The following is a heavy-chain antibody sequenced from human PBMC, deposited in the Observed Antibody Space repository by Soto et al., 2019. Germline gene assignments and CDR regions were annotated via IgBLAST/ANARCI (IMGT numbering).Heavy chain of an antibody. Sequence: PPETLSLTCTVSGASLNTGGYYWTWIRQHPGKGLEWMGYIYYTRKTDYNPSLESRLTMSVDTSKNQFSRRLSSVTAAATSVYYCARFASSSSNWIDPWRQGTGVTVS. D-gene: IGHD2-15*01. CDR1: GASLNTGGYY. J-gene: IGHJ5*02. CDR3: ARFASSSSNWIDP. CDR2: IYYTRKT. V-gene: IGHV4-31*03.